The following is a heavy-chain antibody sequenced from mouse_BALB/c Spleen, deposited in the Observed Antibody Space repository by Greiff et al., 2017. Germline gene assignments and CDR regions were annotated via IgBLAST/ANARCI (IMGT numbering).Heavy chain of an antibody. J-gene: IGHJ3*01. CDR1: GYTFTDYN. V-gene: IGHV1-18*01. CDR3: ARWKYGNYGPAWFAY. CDR2: INPNNGGT. Sequence: EVQLQQSGPELVKPGASVKIPCKASGYTFTDYNMDWVKQSHGKSLEWIGDINPNNGGTIYNQKFKGKATLTVDKSSSTAYMELRSLTSEDTAVYYCARWKYGNYGPAWFAYWGQGTLVTVSA. D-gene: IGHD2-10*02.